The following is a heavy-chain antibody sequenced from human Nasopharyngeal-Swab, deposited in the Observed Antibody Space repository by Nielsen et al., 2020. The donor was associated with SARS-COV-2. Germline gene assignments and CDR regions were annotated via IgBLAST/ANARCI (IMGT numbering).Heavy chain of an antibody. Sequence: GGSLRLSCAASGFTFSSYGMHWVRKAPGKGLEWVAVISYDGSNKYYADSVKGRFTISRDNSKNTLYLQMNSLRAEDTAVYYCAKYGLRGWFGEFIDYWGQGTLVTVSS. D-gene: IGHD3-10*01. CDR1: GFTFSSYG. J-gene: IGHJ4*02. CDR3: AKYGLRGWFGEFIDY. V-gene: IGHV3-30*18. CDR2: ISYDGSNK.